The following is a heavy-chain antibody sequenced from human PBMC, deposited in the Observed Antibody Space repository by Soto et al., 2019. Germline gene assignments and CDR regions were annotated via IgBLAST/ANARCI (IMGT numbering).Heavy chain of an antibody. CDR2: ISGSGGST. Sequence: GGSLRLSCAASGFTFSSYAMSWVRQAPGKGLEWVSAISGSGGSTYYADSVKGRFTISRDNSKNTLYLQMNSLRAEDTAVYYCAKTPCSSTSCYDWNLDYYFDYWGQGTLVTVSS. V-gene: IGHV3-23*01. D-gene: IGHD2-2*01. J-gene: IGHJ4*02. CDR3: AKTPCSSTSCYDWNLDYYFDY. CDR1: GFTFSSYA.